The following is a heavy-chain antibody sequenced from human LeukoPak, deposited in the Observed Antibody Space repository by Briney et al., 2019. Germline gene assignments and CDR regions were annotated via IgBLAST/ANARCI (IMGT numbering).Heavy chain of an antibody. V-gene: IGHV4-39*01. CDR3: VRQNSDYYYYYLDV. CDR1: GGSVSSSSSY. D-gene: IGHD1-7*01. J-gene: IGHJ6*03. CDR2: VYYSGTT. Sequence: SETLSLTCTVSGGSVSSSSSYWAWIRQPPGRGLEWIGSVYYSGTTYYNTSLESRVTISEDTSRNRFSLMLSSVTAADMAVYYCVRQNSDYYYYYLDVWGEGTTVIVSS.